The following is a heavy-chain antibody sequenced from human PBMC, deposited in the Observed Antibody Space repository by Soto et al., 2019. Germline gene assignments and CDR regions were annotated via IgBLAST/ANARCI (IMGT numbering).Heavy chain of an antibody. CDR2: IIPIFGTA. Sequence: SVKVSCKASGGTFSSYAISWVRQAPGQGLEWMGGIIPIFGTANYAQKFQGRVTITADESTSTAYMKQSSQRSEDTAVNYCAGENPGIAVAGLGMDVWGQGTTVTVSS. D-gene: IGHD6-19*01. CDR1: GGTFSSYA. CDR3: AGENPGIAVAGLGMDV. V-gene: IGHV1-69*13. J-gene: IGHJ6*02.